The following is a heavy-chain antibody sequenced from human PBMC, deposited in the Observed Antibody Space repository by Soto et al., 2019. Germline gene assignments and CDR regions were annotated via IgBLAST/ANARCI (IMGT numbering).Heavy chain of an antibody. CDR2: IIPIFGTA. V-gene: IGHV1-69*12. J-gene: IGHJ6*02. CDR1: GGTFSSYA. CDR3: ARHVPAAGYYYGMDV. Sequence: QVQLVQSGAEVKKPGSSVKVSCKASGGTFSSYAISWVRQAPGQGIEWMGGIIPIFGTADYAQKFQGRVTITADESTSTAYMELSSLRPEDTAVYYCARHVPAAGYYYGMDVWGQGTTVTVSS. D-gene: IGHD2-2*01.